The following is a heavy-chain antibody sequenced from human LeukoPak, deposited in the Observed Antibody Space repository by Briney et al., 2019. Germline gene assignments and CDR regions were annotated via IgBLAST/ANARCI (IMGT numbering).Heavy chain of an antibody. J-gene: IGHJ4*02. V-gene: IGHV3-30*03. D-gene: IGHD3-3*01. CDR2: ISYDGSNK. CDR1: GFTFSSYG. CDR3: ATEEYYDFWSGYCMDY. Sequence: GGSLRLSCATSGFTFSSYGMHWVRQAPGKGLEWVAVISYDGSNKYYADSVKGRFTISRDNSKNTLYLQMNSLRAEDTAVYYCATEEYYDFWSGYCMDYWGQGTLVTVSS.